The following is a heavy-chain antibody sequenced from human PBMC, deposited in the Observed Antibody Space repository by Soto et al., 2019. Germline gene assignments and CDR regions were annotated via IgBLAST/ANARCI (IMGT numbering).Heavy chain of an antibody. CDR1: TFSLSTYA. Sequence: GGSLRLSCTASTFSLSTYALTWVRQAPGKGLEWVASITGSGCGTYYADSLKGRFTISRDNFKNTLYLQMNSLRAEDTAVYYCARDPNGDYVGAFDFWGQGTMVTVSS. CDR2: ITGSGCGT. CDR3: ARDPNGDYVGAFDF. V-gene: IGHV3-23*01. J-gene: IGHJ3*01. D-gene: IGHD4-17*01.